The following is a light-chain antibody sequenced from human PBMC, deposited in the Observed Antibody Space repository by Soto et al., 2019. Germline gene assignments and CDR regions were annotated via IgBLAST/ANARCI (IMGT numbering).Light chain of an antibody. CDR2: DNS. V-gene: IGLV1-40*01. Sequence: QSVLTQPPSVSGAPGQGVTISCTGSSSNIGAGYYVHWYQQLPGTAPKLFIYDNSNRPSGVPDRFSGSQSGTSASLAITGLQAEDEADYYCQSYDSSVSGWVFGGGTKVTVL. CDR1: SSNIGAGYY. CDR3: QSYDSSVSGWV. J-gene: IGLJ2*01.